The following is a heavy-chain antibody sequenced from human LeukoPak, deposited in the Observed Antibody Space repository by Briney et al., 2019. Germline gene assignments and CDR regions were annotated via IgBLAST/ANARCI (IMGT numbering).Heavy chain of an antibody. CDR2: IKSTGDTT. D-gene: IGHD1-7*01. V-gene: IGHV1-46*01. J-gene: IGHJ5*02. Sequence: ASVQVSCKTSGYTFTSYHMHRVRQAPGQGLEWVAIIKSTGDTTVYAQMFQGRVTVTRDTSTSTVYMELSRLRSDDTAVYYCARRWITGTMFDPWGQGTLVTVSS. CDR1: GYTFTSYH. CDR3: ARRWITGTMFDP.